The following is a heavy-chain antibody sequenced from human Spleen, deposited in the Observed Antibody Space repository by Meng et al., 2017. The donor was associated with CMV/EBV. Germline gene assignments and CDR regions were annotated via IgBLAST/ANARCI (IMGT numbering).Heavy chain of an antibody. CDR2: IYYSGST. J-gene: IGHJ4*02. CDR3: ASLRDGYTLDY. V-gene: IGHV4-30-4*08. D-gene: IGHD5-24*01. Sequence: SETLSLTCTVSGGSISSGDYYWSWIRQPPGKGLEWIGYIYYSGSTYYNPSLKSRLTISIDTSKNQFSLKLSSVTAADTAVYYCASLRDGYTLDYWGQGTLVTVSS. CDR1: GGSISSGDYY.